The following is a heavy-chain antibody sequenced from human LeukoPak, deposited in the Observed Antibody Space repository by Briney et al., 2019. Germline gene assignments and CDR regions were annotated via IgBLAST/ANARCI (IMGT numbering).Heavy chain of an antibody. V-gene: IGHV4-59*01. Sequence: SETLSLTCTVSGGSISSYYWSWIRQPPGKGLEWIGYIYYSGSTNYNPSLKSRVTISVDTSKNQFSLKLSSMTAADTAVYYCARETSQKGAHYMDVWGKGTTVTISS. CDR2: IYYSGST. D-gene: IGHD3-16*01. CDR1: GGSISSYY. J-gene: IGHJ6*03. CDR3: ARETSQKGAHYMDV.